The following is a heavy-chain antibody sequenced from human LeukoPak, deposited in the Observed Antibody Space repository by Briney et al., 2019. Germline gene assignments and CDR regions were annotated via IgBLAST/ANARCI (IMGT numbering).Heavy chain of an antibody. D-gene: IGHD3-22*01. CDR3: ARSRGIVVVIDY. Sequence: SETLSLTCAVSGGSISSGGYSWSWIRQPPGKGLEWIGYIYHSGSTYYNPSLKSRVTISVDRSKNQFSLKLSSVTAADTAVYCCARSRGIVVVIDYWGQGTLVTVSS. CDR1: GGSISSGGYS. V-gene: IGHV4-30-2*01. CDR2: IYHSGST. J-gene: IGHJ4*02.